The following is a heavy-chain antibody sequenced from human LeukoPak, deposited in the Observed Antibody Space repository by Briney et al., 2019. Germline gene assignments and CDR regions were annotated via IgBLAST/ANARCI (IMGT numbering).Heavy chain of an antibody. Sequence: GGSLRLSCAACGFTLSSNYMSWVRQAPGKGLEWVSVIYSGGSTYYADSVKGRFTISRDNSKNPLYLQMNSLRAEDTAVYYCARDFHEPGGRYYYYMDVWGKGTTVTISS. D-gene: IGHD1-14*01. J-gene: IGHJ6*03. CDR1: GFTLSSNY. CDR2: IYSGGST. V-gene: IGHV3-66*01. CDR3: ARDFHEPGGRYYYYMDV.